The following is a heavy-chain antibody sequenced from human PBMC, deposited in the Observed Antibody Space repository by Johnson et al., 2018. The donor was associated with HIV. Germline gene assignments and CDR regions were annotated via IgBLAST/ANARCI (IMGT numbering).Heavy chain of an antibody. Sequence: VQLVESGGDLVQSGGSLRVSCAASGFTFSRHWMHWVRQAPGKGLEWVSRISSDGSRTNYADSVKGRFTISRDNAKNTMFLQMNSLRAEDTAVYYCARETRDCSGGKCPQTGAFDIWGQGTKVTVSS. D-gene: IGHD2-15*01. J-gene: IGHJ3*02. V-gene: IGHV3-74*01. CDR3: ARETRDCSGGKCPQTGAFDI. CDR2: ISSDGSRT. CDR1: GFTFSRHW.